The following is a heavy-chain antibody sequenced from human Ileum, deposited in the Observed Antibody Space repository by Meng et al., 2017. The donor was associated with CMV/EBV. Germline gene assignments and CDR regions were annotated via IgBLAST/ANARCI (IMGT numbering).Heavy chain of an antibody. CDR3: ARDLTNKWFYY. CDR1: GDPISSGSHS. D-gene: IGHD1-26*01. Sequence: QGQGPGLLQPPEPLAVPCAASGDPISSGSHSWAWFRQPPGKRLEWIGSMYFSGIADYNPSLKSRVTISLHATQKQFSLRLTSVTAADSAVYFCARDLTNKWFYYWGQGTLVTVSS. CDR2: MYFSGIA. J-gene: IGHJ4*02. V-gene: IGHV4-39*07.